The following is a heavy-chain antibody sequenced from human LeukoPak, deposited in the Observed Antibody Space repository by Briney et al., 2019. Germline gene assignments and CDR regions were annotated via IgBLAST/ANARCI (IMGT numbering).Heavy chain of an antibody. CDR2: ISSSSSYI. Sequence: GGSLRLSCAASGFTFSSYSMNWVRQAPGKGLEWVSSISSSSSYIYYADSVKGRFTISRDNAKNSLYLQMNSLRAEDTAVYYCARSITMVRGVRPNWFDPWGQGTLVTVSS. CDR1: GFTFSSYS. D-gene: IGHD3-10*01. CDR3: ARSITMVRGVRPNWFDP. J-gene: IGHJ5*02. V-gene: IGHV3-21*01.